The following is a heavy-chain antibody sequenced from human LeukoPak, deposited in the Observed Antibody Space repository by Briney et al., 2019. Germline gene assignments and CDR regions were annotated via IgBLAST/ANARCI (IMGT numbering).Heavy chain of an antibody. J-gene: IGHJ4*02. CDR1: GYTFTGYY. V-gene: IGHV1-2*02. CDR3: ARGITISSRGTGY. D-gene: IGHD3-9*01. CDR2: INPNSSGT. Sequence: ASVKVSCKASGYTFTGYYMHWVRQAPGQGLEWMGWINPNSSGTNYAQKFQGRVTMTRDTSISTAYMELSRLRSDDTGVYYCARGITISSRGTGYWGEGTLVTVSS.